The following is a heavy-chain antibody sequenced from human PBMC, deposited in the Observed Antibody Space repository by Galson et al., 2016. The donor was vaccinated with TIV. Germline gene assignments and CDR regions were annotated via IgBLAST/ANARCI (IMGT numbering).Heavy chain of an antibody. CDR3: VKEPFSTVLYGFDD. D-gene: IGHD2/OR15-2a*01. CDR1: GFKFTDFA. Sequence: SLRLSCAASGFKFTDFAMDWVRQPPGKGLEWVSCITGSGGRTDYGVSVKGRFIVSRDNSKKTLYLQLNSLTADDTAVYYCVKEPFSTVLYGFDDWGQGTMVTVSS. CDR2: ITGSGGRT. V-gene: IGHV3-23*01. J-gene: IGHJ3*01.